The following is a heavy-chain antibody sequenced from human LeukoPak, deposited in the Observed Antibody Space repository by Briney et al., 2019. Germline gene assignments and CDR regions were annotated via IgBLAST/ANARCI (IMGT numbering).Heavy chain of an antibody. J-gene: IGHJ4*02. CDR1: GGSLTGYY. V-gene: IGHV4-34*01. D-gene: IGHD3-10*01. Sequence: SETLSLTCDVSGGSLTGYYGSWVRQPPGKGLEWIGEINRDGSSYNNPSLKSRVTISIDTSKNQFSLRLSSVTAADTGVYYCARSNSYGPGTHYLYHWGQGTLVTVSS. CDR2: INRDGSS. CDR3: ARSNSYGPGTHYLYH.